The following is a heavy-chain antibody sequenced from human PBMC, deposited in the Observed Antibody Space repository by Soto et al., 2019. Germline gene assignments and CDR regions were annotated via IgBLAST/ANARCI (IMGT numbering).Heavy chain of an antibody. J-gene: IGHJ4*02. D-gene: IGHD3-10*01. V-gene: IGHV4-39*01. CDR1: GGSISGSSYY. CDR2: IYYSGST. CDR3: ARGVALWFGELLDY. Sequence: PSETLSLTCTVSGGSISGSSYYWGWIRQPPGKGLEWIGSIYYSGSTYYNPSLKSRVTISVDTSKNQFSLKLSSVTAADTAVYYCARGVALWFGELLDYWGQGTLVTVSS.